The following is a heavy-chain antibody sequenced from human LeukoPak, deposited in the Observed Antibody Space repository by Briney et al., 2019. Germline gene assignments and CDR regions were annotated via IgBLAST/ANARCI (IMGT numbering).Heavy chain of an antibody. CDR2: IYYSGST. V-gene: IGHV4-39*01. D-gene: IGHD1-26*01. CDR3: ARGGSYSYYFDY. J-gene: IGHJ4*02. CDR1: CGSISSSSYY. Sequence: SETLSLTCTVSCGSISSSSYYWGWIRQPPGKGLEWIGSIYYSGSTYYNPSLKSRVTISVDTSKNQFSLKLSSVTAADTAVYYCARGGSYSYYFDYWGQGTLVTVSS.